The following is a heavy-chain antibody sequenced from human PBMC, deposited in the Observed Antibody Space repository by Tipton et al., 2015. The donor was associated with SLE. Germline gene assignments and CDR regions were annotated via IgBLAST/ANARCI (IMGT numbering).Heavy chain of an antibody. CDR2: IYHSGNT. V-gene: IGHV4-38-2*02. D-gene: IGHD5-12*01. Sequence: PGLVKPSETLSLTCTVSGDSFTRHYWSWIRQPPGKGLEWIGTIYHSGNTYSNPSLKSRLTLSVDTSKNQFSLKLTSVTAADTAVYYCARHELVAAKADYWGQGTLVTVAS. J-gene: IGHJ4*02. CDR1: GDSFTRHY. CDR3: ARHELVAAKADY.